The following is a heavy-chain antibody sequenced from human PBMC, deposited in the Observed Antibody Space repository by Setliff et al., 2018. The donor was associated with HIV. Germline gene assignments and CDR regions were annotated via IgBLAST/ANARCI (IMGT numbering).Heavy chain of an antibody. Sequence: ASVKVSCKASGGTFSNSALTWVRQAPGQGLEWMGWISAYNGNTHYAQKLQGRVTMTTDTSTSTAYMELRSLRSDDTAVYYCARLGSGWSDSYYYAMDVWGQGTTVPVSS. D-gene: IGHD6-19*01. J-gene: IGHJ6*02. CDR3: ARLGSGWSDSYYYAMDV. CDR2: ISAYNGNT. V-gene: IGHV1-18*01. CDR1: GGTFSNSA.